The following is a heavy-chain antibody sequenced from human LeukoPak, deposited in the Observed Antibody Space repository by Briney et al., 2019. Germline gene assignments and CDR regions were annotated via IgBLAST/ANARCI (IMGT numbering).Heavy chain of an antibody. CDR1: GFTFSTYG. Sequence: GGSLRLSCAASGFTFSTYGMHWVRQAPGEGLEWVAVISYDGSNKYYADSVKGRFTISRENSKNTLYLQMNSLRTEDTAVYYCAKPRDIDSWAFDVWGQGTMVTVS. CDR3: AKPRDIDSWAFDV. CDR2: ISYDGSNK. J-gene: IGHJ3*01. D-gene: IGHD2-15*01. V-gene: IGHV3-30*18.